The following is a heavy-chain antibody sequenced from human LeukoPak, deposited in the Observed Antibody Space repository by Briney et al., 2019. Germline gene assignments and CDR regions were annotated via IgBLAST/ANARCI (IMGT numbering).Heavy chain of an antibody. Sequence: SVNVSCKASGGTFSSYAISWVRQAPGQGLEWMGGIIPIFGTANYAQKFQGRVTITADESTSTAYMELSSLRSEDTAVYYCARGVPAATYYFDYWGQGTLVTVSS. J-gene: IGHJ4*02. D-gene: IGHD2-2*01. V-gene: IGHV1-69*13. CDR1: GGTFSSYA. CDR3: ARGVPAATYYFDY. CDR2: IIPIFGTA.